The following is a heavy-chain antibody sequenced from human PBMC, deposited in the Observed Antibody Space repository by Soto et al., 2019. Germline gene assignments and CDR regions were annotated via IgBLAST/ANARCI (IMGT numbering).Heavy chain of an antibody. D-gene: IGHD3-10*01. CDR2: ISGSGGST. J-gene: IGHJ4*02. Sequence: GGSLRLSCAASGFTFSSYAMSWVRQAPGKGLEWVSAISGSGGSTYYADSVKGRFTISRDNSKNTLYLQMNSLRAEDTAVYYCANEITMVRGVIIKGGYWGQGTLVTVSS. V-gene: IGHV3-23*01. CDR1: GFTFSSYA. CDR3: ANEITMVRGVIIKGGY.